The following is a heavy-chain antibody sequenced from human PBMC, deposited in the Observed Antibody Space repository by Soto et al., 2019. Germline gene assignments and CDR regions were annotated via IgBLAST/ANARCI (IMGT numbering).Heavy chain of an antibody. CDR3: AKDLRRYFDWLTRSYYYYMDV. J-gene: IGHJ6*03. CDR1: GFTFSSYA. CDR2: ISGSGGST. Sequence: GSLRLSCAASGFTFSSYAMSWVRQAPGKGLEWVSAISGSGGSTYYADSVKGRFTISRDNSKNTLYLQMNSLRAEDTAVYYCAKDLRRYFDWLTRSYYYYMDVWGKGTTVTVSS. V-gene: IGHV3-23*01. D-gene: IGHD3-9*01.